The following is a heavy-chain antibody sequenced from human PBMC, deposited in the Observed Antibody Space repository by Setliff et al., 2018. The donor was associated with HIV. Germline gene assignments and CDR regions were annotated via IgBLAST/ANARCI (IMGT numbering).Heavy chain of an antibody. CDR1: GFTFSSYW. D-gene: IGHD5-18*01. CDR2: IKTDGSEK. J-gene: IGHJ3*02. CDR3: ARDDSNGNTDAFDI. V-gene: IGHV3-7*03. Sequence: LRLSCAASGFTFSSYWMSWVRQAPGKGPEWVANIKTDGSEKFYVDSVKGRFTISRDNPKNSLYLQMTSLRAEDTAVYYCARDDSNGNTDAFDIWGQGTLVTVSS.